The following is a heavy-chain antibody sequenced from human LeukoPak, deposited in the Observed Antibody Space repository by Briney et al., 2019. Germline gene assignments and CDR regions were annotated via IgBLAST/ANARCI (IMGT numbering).Heavy chain of an antibody. Sequence: PGGSQRLSCAVSGFNFSSYWIHWVRQAPGKGLVWVSLINTDGSATTYGDSAKGRFTVSRDNDKNTLFLDMNSLRVEDTAVYYCARGTAATAGIDYWGQGTLVTVSS. V-gene: IGHV3-74*01. CDR2: INTDGSAT. J-gene: IGHJ4*02. CDR1: GFNFSSYW. D-gene: IGHD6-13*01. CDR3: ARGTAATAGIDY.